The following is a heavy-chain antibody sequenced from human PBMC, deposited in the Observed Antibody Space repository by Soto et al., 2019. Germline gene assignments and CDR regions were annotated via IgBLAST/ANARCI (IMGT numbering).Heavy chain of an antibody. CDR3: AREAPYSGSARP. CDR1: GGSVNSGGFY. Sequence: QVQLQESGPGLVKPSETLSLTCTVSGGSVNSGGFYWSWIRQPPGKGLEWIGYIYNSGTTNYNPALKSRVTISVDTSKRQFSLKLTSVTAADTAVYYCAREAPYSGSARPWGQGTLVTVSS. V-gene: IGHV4-61*08. CDR2: IYNSGTT. D-gene: IGHD1-26*01. J-gene: IGHJ5*02.